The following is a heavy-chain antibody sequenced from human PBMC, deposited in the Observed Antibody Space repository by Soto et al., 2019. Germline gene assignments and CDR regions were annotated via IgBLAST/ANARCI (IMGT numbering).Heavy chain of an antibody. CDR1: GGSISSGY. V-gene: IGHV4-59*01. J-gene: IGHJ4*02. CDR2: FHDSGFT. D-gene: IGHD6-19*01. CDR3: AKESIGGWVLH. Sequence: SETLSLTCTVSGGSISSGYWSWIRQPPGKGLEWIGYFHDSGFTNYNTSLRRRVTISVDTSNNQLSLKLTSVTAAYTAVYYCAKESIGGWVLHWGQGTLVTVSS.